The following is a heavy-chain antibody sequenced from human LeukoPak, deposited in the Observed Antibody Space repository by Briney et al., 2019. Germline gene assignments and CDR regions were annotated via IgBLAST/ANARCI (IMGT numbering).Heavy chain of an antibody. Sequence: AGGSLRLSCAASGFTFSSYWMHWVRQAPGRVLVWVSRINSDGSSASYADSVKGRFTISRDNAKNTLYLQMNSLRAEDTAVYYCAMNYGYYYYYMDVWGKGTTVTVSS. CDR3: AMNYGYYYYYMDV. CDR1: GFTFSSYW. V-gene: IGHV3-74*01. CDR2: INSDGSSA. D-gene: IGHD1-7*01. J-gene: IGHJ6*03.